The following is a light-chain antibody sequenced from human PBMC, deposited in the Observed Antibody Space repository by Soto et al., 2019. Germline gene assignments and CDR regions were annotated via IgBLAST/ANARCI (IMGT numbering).Light chain of an antibody. V-gene: IGKV1D-8*01. J-gene: IGKJ1*01. CDR3: QQYYSFPWT. CDR2: AAS. Sequence: FLSASERDRVTITCLASQDISDYLAWYQQKPGKAPELLIYAASTLQSGVPSRFSGSGSGTDFTLTISCLQSEDFAPYYCQQYYSFPWTFCQGTKVAIK. CDR1: QDISDY.